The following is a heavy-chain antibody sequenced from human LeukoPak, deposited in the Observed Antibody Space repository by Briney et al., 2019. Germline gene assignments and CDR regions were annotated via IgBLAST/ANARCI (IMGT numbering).Heavy chain of an antibody. CDR3: ARAIYCSSTSCYGGMDV. CDR2: IIPIFATT. V-gene: IGHV1-69*01. J-gene: IGHJ6*02. D-gene: IGHD2-2*01. Sequence: ASVKVSCKASGGTFSTYAVNWVRQAPGQGLEWMGGIIPIFATTNYAQKFQGRVTITADESTSTAYMELSSLRSEDTAVYYCARAIYCSSTSCYGGMDVWGQGTTVTVSS. CDR1: GGTFSTYA.